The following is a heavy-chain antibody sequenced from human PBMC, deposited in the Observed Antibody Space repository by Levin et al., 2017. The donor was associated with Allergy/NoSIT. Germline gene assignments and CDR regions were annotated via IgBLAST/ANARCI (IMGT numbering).Heavy chain of an antibody. CDR1: GGSISSSSYY. J-gene: IGHJ3*02. Sequence: ASETLSLTCTVSGGSISSSSYYWGWIRQPPGKGLEWIGSIYYSGSTYYNPSLKSRVTISVDTSKNQFSLKLSSVTAADTAVYYCARHGRYFDWLLYPIDAFDIWGQGTMVTVSS. D-gene: IGHD3-9*01. V-gene: IGHV4-39*01. CDR3: ARHGRYFDWLLYPIDAFDI. CDR2: IYYSGST.